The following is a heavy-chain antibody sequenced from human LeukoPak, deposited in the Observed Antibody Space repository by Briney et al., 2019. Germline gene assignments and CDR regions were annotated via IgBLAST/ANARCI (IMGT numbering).Heavy chain of an antibody. CDR2: IIPIFGTA. D-gene: IGHD3-9*01. CDR3: ARGYFDWLLLYYYYMDV. Sequence: SAKVSCKASGGTFSSYAISWVRQAPGQGLEWMGGIIPIFGTANYAQKFQGRVTITTDESTSTAYMELSSLRSEDTAVYYCARGYFDWLLLYYYYMDVWGKGTTVTVSS. J-gene: IGHJ6*03. V-gene: IGHV1-69*05. CDR1: GGTFSSYA.